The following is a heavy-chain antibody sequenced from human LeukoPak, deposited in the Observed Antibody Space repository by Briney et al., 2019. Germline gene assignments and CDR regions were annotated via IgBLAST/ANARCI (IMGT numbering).Heavy chain of an antibody. CDR3: TSLHDRDSSGWYRFDY. Sequence: TSETLSLTCIVSGHSMTTCHWKWPRQPPGRGLEWIGYIHYNGKTDFNPSLKSRVTISLDTSKNEFSLQLKSVTAADTAVYYCTSLHDRDSSGWYRFDYWGQGALVTVSS. CDR1: GHSMTTCH. D-gene: IGHD6-19*01. V-gene: IGHV4-59*08. J-gene: IGHJ4*02. CDR2: IHYNGKT.